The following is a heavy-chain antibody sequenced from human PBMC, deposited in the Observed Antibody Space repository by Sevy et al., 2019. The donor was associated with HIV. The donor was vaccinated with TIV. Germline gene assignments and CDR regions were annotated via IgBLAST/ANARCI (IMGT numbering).Heavy chain of an antibody. CDR1: GFTFSSYW. CDR2: IKQDGSEK. CDR3: ARARYGSGSYSLIYYYYGMDV. Sequence: GGSLRLPCAASGFTFSSYWMSWVRQAPGKGLEWVANIKQDGSEKYYVDSVKGRFTISRDNAKNSLYLQMNSLRAEDTAVYYCARARYGSGSYSLIYYYYGMDVWGQGTTVTVSS. V-gene: IGHV3-7*03. J-gene: IGHJ6*02. D-gene: IGHD3-10*01.